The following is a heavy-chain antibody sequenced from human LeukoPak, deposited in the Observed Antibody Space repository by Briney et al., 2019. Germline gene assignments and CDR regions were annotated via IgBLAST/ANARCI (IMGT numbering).Heavy chain of an antibody. J-gene: IGHJ4*02. D-gene: IGHD3-10*01. CDR1: GYTFTSHY. Sequence: VSVKVSCKASGYTFTSHYIHWVRQAPGQGLEWMGIINPSAGSTDYAQTFQGRVTLTRDTSTSTVYMELSSLRSEDTAVYYCARSDYYGSGSFDYWGQGTLVTVSS. CDR2: INPSAGST. V-gene: IGHV1-46*01. CDR3: ARSDYYGSGSFDY.